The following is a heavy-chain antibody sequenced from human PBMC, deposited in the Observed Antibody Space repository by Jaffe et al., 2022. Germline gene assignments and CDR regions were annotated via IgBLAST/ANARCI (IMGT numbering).Heavy chain of an antibody. CDR2: TYYRSKWYN. D-gene: IGHD6-13*01. Sequence: QVQLQQSGPGLVKPSQTLSLTCAISGDSVSSNSAAWNWIRQSPSRGLEWLGRTYYRSKWYNDYAVSVKSRITINPDTSKNQFSLQLNSVTPEDTAVYYCARTPPSGIAAAGTPPYFDYWGQGTLVTVSS. V-gene: IGHV6-1*01. CDR3: ARTPPSGIAAAGTPPYFDY. J-gene: IGHJ4*02. CDR1: GDSVSSNSAA.